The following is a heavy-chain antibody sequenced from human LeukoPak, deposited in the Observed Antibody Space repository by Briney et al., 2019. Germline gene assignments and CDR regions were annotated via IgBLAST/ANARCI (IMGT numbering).Heavy chain of an antibody. CDR2: INHSGST. CDR3: ARGRDWAYYFDY. CDR1: GGSFSGYY. D-gene: IGHD3/OR15-3a*01. V-gene: IGHV4-34*01. J-gene: IGHJ4*02. Sequence: PSETLSLTCAVYGGSFSGYYWSWIRQPPGKGLEWIGEINHSGSTNYNPSLKSRVTISVDTSKNQFTLKLSSVTAADTAVYYCARGRDWAYYFDYWGQGTLVTVSS.